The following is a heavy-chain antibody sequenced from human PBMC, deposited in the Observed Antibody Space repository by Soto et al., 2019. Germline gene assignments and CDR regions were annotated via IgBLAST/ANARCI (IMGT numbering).Heavy chain of an antibody. J-gene: IGHJ4*02. D-gene: IGHD3-22*01. Sequence: QVQLQESGPGLVKPSQTLSLTCTVSGGSISSGGYYWSWIRQHPGKGLEWIGYIYYSGSTYYNPSLKSRVTISVDTSKNQFSLKLSSGTAADTAVYYCARGSPYYSSGYYLGGAYFDYWGQGTLVTVSS. V-gene: IGHV4-31*03. CDR2: IYYSGST. CDR3: ARGSPYYSSGYYLGGAYFDY. CDR1: GGSISSGGYY.